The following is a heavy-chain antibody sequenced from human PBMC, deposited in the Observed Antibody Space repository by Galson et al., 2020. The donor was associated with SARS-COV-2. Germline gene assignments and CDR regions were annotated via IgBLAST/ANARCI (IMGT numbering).Heavy chain of an antibody. CDR2: ISGTGGST. CDR1: GFTFSSYA. V-gene: IGHV3-23*01. Sequence: GESLKISCAASGFTFSSYAMIWVRQAPGQGLEWVSAISGTGGSTYHADSVKGRFTLSRDNSKNTLYLQMNSLGAEDTAVYYCAKDKSPMIVVVITKLFDYWGQGTLVTVSS. D-gene: IGHD3-22*01. CDR3: AKDKSPMIVVVITKLFDY. J-gene: IGHJ4*02.